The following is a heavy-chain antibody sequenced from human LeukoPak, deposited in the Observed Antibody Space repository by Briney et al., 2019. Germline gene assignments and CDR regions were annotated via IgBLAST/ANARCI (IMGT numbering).Heavy chain of an antibody. J-gene: IGHJ5*02. Sequence: GGSLRLSCAASGFTFTSYSMNWVRQAPGKGLEWVSTISGGGGSTYYADSVKGRFTISRDNSKNTLYLQVNSLRAEDTAVYYCAKDAQPRSRWFDPWGQGTLVTVSS. CDR2: ISGGGGST. CDR1: GFTFTSYS. D-gene: IGHD3-16*01. CDR3: AKDAQPRSRWFDP. V-gene: IGHV3-23*01.